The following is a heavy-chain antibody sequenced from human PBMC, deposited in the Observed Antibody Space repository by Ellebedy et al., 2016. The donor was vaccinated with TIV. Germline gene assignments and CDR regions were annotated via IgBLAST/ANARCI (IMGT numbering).Heavy chain of an antibody. J-gene: IGHJ6*02. V-gene: IGHV1-3*01. CDR1: GYTFTSYA. Sequence: ASVKVSXXASGYTFTSYAMHWVRQAPGQRLEWMGWINAGNGNTKYSQKFQGRVTITRDTSASTAYMELSSLRSEDTAVYYCARDGVATVTTSDGMDVWGQGTTVTVSS. D-gene: IGHD4-17*01. CDR3: ARDGVATVTTSDGMDV. CDR2: INAGNGNT.